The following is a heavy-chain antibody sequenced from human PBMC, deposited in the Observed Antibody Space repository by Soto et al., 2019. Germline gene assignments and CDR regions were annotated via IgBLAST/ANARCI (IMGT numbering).Heavy chain of an antibody. CDR2: IIPILGIA. J-gene: IGHJ4*02. D-gene: IGHD2-2*01. V-gene: IGHV1-69*08. CDR1: GGTFSSYT. CDR3: AREGEYCSSTSCQLDY. Sequence: QVQLVQSGAEVKKPGSSVKVSCKASGGTFSSYTISWVRQAPGQGLEWMGRIIPILGIANYAQKFQGRVTITADKSTSTAYMELSSLRSEDTAVYYCAREGEYCSSTSCQLDYWGQGTLVTVSS.